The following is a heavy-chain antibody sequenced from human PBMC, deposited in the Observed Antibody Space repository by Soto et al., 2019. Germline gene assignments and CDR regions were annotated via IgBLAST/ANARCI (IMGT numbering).Heavy chain of an antibody. CDR2: ISAYNGNT. D-gene: IGHD2-2*01. CDR3: ARRYCSSTSCQHDAFDI. V-gene: IGHV1-18*01. J-gene: IGHJ3*02. CDR1: GYTFTSYG. Sequence: QVQLVQSGAEVKKPGASVKVSCKASGYTFTSYGISWVRQAPGQGLEWMGWISAYNGNTNYAQKLQGRVTMTTDTSTSTAYMELRSLRSDDTAVYYCARRYCSSTSCQHDAFDIWGQGTMVTVSS.